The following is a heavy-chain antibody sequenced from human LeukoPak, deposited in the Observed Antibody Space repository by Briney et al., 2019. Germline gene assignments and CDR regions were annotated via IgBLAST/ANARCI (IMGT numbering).Heavy chain of an antibody. V-gene: IGHV3-53*01. Sequence: GGSLRLSCVASGFSVSSNYISWVRQAAGEVREWVSTIYSDGSTYYADSVKGRFTITRTNSKNTVCLQMNGLRAEDTAVYYCARDTVPWSPVVTSNWGQGTLVTVSS. CDR3: ARDTVPWSPVVTSN. CDR2: IYSDGST. CDR1: GFSVSSNY. J-gene: IGHJ4*02. D-gene: IGHD3-22*01.